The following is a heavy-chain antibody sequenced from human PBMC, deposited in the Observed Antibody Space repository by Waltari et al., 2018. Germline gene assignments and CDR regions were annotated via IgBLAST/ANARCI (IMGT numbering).Heavy chain of an antibody. V-gene: IGHV3-21*04. CDR1: GFTFSSYS. CDR3: ATDPFAGVAGDAFDI. D-gene: IGHD2-21*01. CDR2: ISSSSSYI. J-gene: IGHJ3*02. Sequence: EVQLVESGGGLVKPGGSLRLSCAASGFTFSSYSMNWVRQAPGKGLEWVSSISSSSSYIYYADSVKGRFTISRDNAKNSLYLQMNSLRSEDTAVYYCATDPFAGVAGDAFDIWGQGTMVTVSS.